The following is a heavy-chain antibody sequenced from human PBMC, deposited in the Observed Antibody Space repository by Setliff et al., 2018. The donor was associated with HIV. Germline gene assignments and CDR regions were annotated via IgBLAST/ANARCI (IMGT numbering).Heavy chain of an antibody. CDR2: IFSSGIT. Sequence: SSETLSLTCSVSGDSISSGAYYWSWIRQHPVKGLEWIGYIFSSGITYYSPSLHSRVTISLDMSKNQFSLNLTSITAADTAVYYCTRDTGGGGFPMDVWGKGTTVTVSS. J-gene: IGHJ6*03. CDR3: TRDTGGGGFPMDV. D-gene: IGHD2-15*01. CDR1: GDSISSGAYY. V-gene: IGHV4-31*03.